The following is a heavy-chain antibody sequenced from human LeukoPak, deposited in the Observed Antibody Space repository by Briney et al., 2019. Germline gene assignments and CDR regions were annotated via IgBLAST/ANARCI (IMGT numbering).Heavy chain of an antibody. V-gene: IGHV3-23*01. J-gene: IGHJ4*02. CDR2: ISGSGGST. D-gene: IGHD6-6*01. Sequence: GGSLRLSCAASGFTFSSYAMSWVSQAPGKGLEWVSAISGSGGSTYYSDSVKGRFTISRDNSKNTLYLQMNSLRAEDTAVYYCAKDRYSSSPGYFDYWGQGTLVTVSS. CDR1: GFTFSSYA. CDR3: AKDRYSSSPGYFDY.